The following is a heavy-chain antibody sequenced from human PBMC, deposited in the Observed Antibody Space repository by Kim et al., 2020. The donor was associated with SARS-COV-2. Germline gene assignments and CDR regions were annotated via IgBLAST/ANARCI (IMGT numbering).Heavy chain of an antibody. V-gene: IGHV3-33*08. CDR2: IWYDGGNK. D-gene: IGHD4-17*01. J-gene: IGHJ6*02. CDR3: ARDLEGIYGDYLYYYGMDV. Sequence: GGSLRLSCAASGFTFSSYGMHWVRQAPGKGLEWVAVIWYDGGNKYYADSVKGRFTISRDNSKNTLYLQMNSLRAEDTAVYYCARDLEGIYGDYLYYYGMDVWGQGTTVPVSS. CDR1: GFTFSSYG.